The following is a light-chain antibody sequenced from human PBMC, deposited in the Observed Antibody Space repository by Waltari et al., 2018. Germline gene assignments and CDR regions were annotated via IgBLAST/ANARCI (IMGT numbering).Light chain of an antibody. Sequence: DIQMTQSPSTLSASVGHRVTITCRASQSISSWLAWYQQKPGKAPKVLIYKASSLESGVPSRFSGSGSGSEFTLTISSLQPDDFATYYCQQYNSYPGTFGQGTKLEIK. CDR3: QQYNSYPGT. CDR1: QSISSW. CDR2: KAS. J-gene: IGKJ2*01. V-gene: IGKV1-5*03.